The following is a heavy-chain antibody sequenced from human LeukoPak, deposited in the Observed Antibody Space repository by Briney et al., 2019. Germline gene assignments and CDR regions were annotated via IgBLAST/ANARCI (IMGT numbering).Heavy chain of an antibody. CDR3: ASSYCSGGRCAGAFNI. CDR1: GFSFSDYY. V-gene: IGHV3-11*04. D-gene: IGHD2-15*01. J-gene: IGHJ3*02. Sequence: GGSLRLSCAASGFSFSDYYMNWVRQAPGKGLEWVSYISSSGTSIYYADSVKGRFTISRDSAKNPLYLQMNSLRAEDTAVYYCASSYCSGGRCAGAFNIWGQGTMVTVSS. CDR2: ISSSGTSI.